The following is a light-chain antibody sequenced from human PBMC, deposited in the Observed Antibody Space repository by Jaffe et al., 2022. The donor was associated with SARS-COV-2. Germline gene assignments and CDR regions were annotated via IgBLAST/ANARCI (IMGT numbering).Light chain of an antibody. CDR1: QSVGSN. J-gene: IGKJ4*01. CDR2: GAS. V-gene: IGKV3-15*01. CDR3: QQYANWPLT. Sequence: EIVMTQSPATLSVSPGERATLSCRASQSVGSNLAWYQQKPGQAPRLLIYGASTRATGIPARFSGSGSGTTFTLTISSLQSEDFGVYYCQQYANWPLTFGGGTKVEIK.